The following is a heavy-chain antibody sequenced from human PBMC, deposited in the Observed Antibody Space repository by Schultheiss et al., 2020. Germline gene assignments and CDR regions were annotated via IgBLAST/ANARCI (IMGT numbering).Heavy chain of an antibody. CDR3: ARGVNIAAAGIEH. CDR1: GYTFTSYD. J-gene: IGHJ1*01. CDR2: INPSGGST. Sequence: ASVKVSCKASGYTFTSYDINWVRQATGQGLEWMGIINPSGGSTSYAQKFQGRVTMTRDTSTSTVYMELSSLRSEDTAVYYCARGVNIAAAGIEHWGQGTLVTVSS. D-gene: IGHD6-13*01. V-gene: IGHV1-46*01.